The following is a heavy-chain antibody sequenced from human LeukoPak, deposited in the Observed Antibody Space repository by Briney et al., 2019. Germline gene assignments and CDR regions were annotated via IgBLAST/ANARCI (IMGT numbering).Heavy chain of an antibody. Sequence: TGGSLRLSCAASGFTFSNYVMSWVRQAPGKGLEWVAGISDSGGRTNYADSVKGRFTIYRDNPKNTLYLQMNSLRAEDTAVYFCAKRGVVIRVILVGFHKEAYYFDSWGQGALVTVSS. CDR2: ISDSGGRT. CDR3: AKRGVVIRVILVGFHKEAYYFDS. J-gene: IGHJ4*02. D-gene: IGHD3-22*01. CDR1: GFTFSNYV. V-gene: IGHV3-23*01.